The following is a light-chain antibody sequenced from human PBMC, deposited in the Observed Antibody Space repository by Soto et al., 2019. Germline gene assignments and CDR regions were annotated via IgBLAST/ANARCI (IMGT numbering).Light chain of an antibody. CDR1: QSVSSIY. CDR2: GAS. Sequence: EIVLTQSPGTLSLSPGERATLSCRASQSVSSIYLAWYQQKPGQAPRLLIYGASSRAPGIPDRFSGSGSWTEFTLTISRLESEDFAVYYCQQYVTAPFTFGQGTKLEIK. V-gene: IGKV3-20*01. CDR3: QQYVTAPFT. J-gene: IGKJ2*01.